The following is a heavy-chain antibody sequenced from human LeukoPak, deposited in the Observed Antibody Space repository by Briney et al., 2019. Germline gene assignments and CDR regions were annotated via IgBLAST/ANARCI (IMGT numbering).Heavy chain of an antibody. CDR3: ARDRSGWYYFDY. D-gene: IGHD6-19*01. Sequence: GGSLRLSCAASGFTFSSYGMPWVRQAPGKGLEWVAVIWYDGSNKYYADSVKGRFTISRDNSKNMLYLQMNSLRAEDTAVYYCARDRSGWYYFDYWGQGTQVTVSS. J-gene: IGHJ4*02. CDR1: GFTFSSYG. CDR2: IWYDGSNK. V-gene: IGHV3-33*01.